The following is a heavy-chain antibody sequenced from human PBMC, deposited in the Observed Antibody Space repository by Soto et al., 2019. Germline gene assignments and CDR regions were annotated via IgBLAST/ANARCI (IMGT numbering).Heavy chain of an antibody. CDR1: GFSFDEYA. Sequence: EVKFVESGGTLVQPGRSLRLSCAASGFSFDEYAMHWVRQVPGKGLEWVSGVSWNSGTVGYGDSVKGRFTISRDNDKNSLYLQMNSLRAEDTAMYYCAKGFCSSAKCYTYSYMDVWGKGTAVTVSS. D-gene: IGHD2-2*01. V-gene: IGHV3-9*01. J-gene: IGHJ6*03. CDR3: AKGFCSSAKCYTYSYMDV. CDR2: VSWNSGTV.